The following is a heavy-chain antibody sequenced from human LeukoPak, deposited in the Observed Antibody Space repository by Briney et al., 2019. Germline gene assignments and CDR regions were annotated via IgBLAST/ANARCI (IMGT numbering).Heavy chain of an antibody. D-gene: IGHD1-20*01. CDR2: ISYDGSNK. V-gene: IGHV3-30*03. CDR1: GFMFRKYG. CDR3: ARGVFAGDLLTGYWYFDL. J-gene: IGHJ2*01. Sequence: GGSLRLSCAASGFMFRKYGMHWVRQAPGKGLEWVAVISYDGSNKYYVDSVKGRFTISRDNSKNTVYLQMNSLRAEDTAVYYCARGVFAGDLLTGYWYFDLWGRGTLVTVSS.